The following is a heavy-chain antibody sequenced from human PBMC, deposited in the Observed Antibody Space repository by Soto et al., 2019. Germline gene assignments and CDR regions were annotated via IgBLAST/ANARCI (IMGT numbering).Heavy chain of an antibody. CDR2: INPNSGVT. CDR1: GDTFTGYY. J-gene: IGHJ6*03. Sequence: QVQLVQSGAEVKKPGASVTVSCRASGDTFTGYYMHWVRQAPGLGLEWMGWINPNSGVTKYAQKFHGCVTMTRATSIRTVYMKLSRLRSDDTAVYYCARESGGATATLDYYYFYMDVWGTGTTVTVSS. V-gene: IGHV1-2*04. CDR3: ARESGGATATLDYYYFYMDV. D-gene: IGHD5-12*01.